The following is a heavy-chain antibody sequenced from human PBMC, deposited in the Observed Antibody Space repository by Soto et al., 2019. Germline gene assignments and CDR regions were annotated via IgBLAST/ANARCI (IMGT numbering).Heavy chain of an antibody. CDR1: GGSISSGGYY. CDR3: ARVFGVVTNSGFDY. CDR2: IYYSGST. V-gene: IGHV4-31*03. D-gene: IGHD3-3*01. Sequence: SETLSLTCTVSGGSISSGGYYWTWIRQHPGKGLEWIGYIYYSGSTYYNPSLKSRVTISVDTSKNQFSLKLSSVTAADTAVYYCARVFGVVTNSGFDYWGQGTLVTVSS. J-gene: IGHJ4*02.